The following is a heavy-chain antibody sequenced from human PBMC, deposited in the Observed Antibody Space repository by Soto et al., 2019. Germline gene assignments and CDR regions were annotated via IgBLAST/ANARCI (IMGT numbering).Heavy chain of an antibody. CDR2: ISSGSTYI. CDR3: ATLPVAGKGADY. Sequence: PGGSLRLSCVASGFIFSSYNLNWVRQAPGKGLEWVSSISSGSTYIDYADSVKGRFTIPRDNAKSSLYLQMNSLRAEDTAVYYCATLPVAGKGADYWGQGTLVTVSS. D-gene: IGHD6-19*01. J-gene: IGHJ4*02. V-gene: IGHV3-21*01. CDR1: GFIFSSYN.